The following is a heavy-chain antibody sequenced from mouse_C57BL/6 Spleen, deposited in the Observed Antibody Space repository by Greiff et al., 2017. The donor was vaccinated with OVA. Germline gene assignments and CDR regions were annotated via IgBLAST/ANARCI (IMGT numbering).Heavy chain of an antibody. Sequence: QVQLQQSGAELVRPGASVTLSCKASGYTFTDYEMHWVKQTPVHGLEWIGAIDPETGGTAYNQKFKGKAILTADKSSSTAYMELRSLTSEDSAVYYCTRSKTVPWFAYWGQGTLVTVSA. CDR2: IDPETGGT. J-gene: IGHJ3*01. CDR1: GYTFTDYE. D-gene: IGHD1-1*01. V-gene: IGHV1-15*01. CDR3: TRSKTVPWFAY.